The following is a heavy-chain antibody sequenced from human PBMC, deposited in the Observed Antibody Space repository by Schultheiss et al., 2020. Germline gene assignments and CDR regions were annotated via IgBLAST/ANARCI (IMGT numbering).Heavy chain of an antibody. Sequence: GGSLRLSCAASGFTFSSYGMHWVRQAPGKGLEWVAVIWYDGSNKYYADSVKGRFTISRDNSKNTLYLQMNSLRAEDTAVYYCARGTVYYDSSGYYFDYWGQGTLVTVSS. CDR1: GFTFSSYG. CDR3: ARGTVYYDSSGYYFDY. J-gene: IGHJ4*02. CDR2: IWYDGSNK. D-gene: IGHD3-22*01. V-gene: IGHV3-33*01.